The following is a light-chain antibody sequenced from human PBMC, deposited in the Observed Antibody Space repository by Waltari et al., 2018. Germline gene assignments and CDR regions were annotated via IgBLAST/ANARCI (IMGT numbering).Light chain of an antibody. CDR3: CSYAGSYTPV. CDR1: SSDVGGYNY. V-gene: IGLV2-11*01. CDR2: DVS. Sequence: QSALTQPRSVSGSPGQSVTISCTGTSSDVGGYNYVSWYQQHPGKAPKLMIYDVSKRPSGFPDRFSGSKSGNTASLTISGLQAEDEADYYCCSYAGSYTPVFGGGTKLTVL. J-gene: IGLJ2*01.